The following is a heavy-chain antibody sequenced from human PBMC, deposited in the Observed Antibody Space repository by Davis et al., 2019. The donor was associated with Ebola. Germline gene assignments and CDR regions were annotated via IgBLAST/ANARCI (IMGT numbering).Heavy chain of an antibody. CDR1: GGSISSSNW. CDR2: INHSGST. CDR3: ARGRDAYKTGY. Sequence: MPSETLSLTCAVSGGSISSSNWWSWVRQPPGKGLEWIGEINHSGSTYYNPSLKSRVTISIDTSNNQFSLKLSSVTAADTAVYYCARGRDAYKTGYWDQGTLVTVSS. D-gene: IGHD5-24*01. J-gene: IGHJ4*02. V-gene: IGHV4-4*02.